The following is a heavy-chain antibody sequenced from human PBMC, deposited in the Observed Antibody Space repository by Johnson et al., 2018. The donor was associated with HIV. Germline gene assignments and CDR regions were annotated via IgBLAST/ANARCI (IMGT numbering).Heavy chain of an antibody. V-gene: IGHV3-33*08. J-gene: IGHJ3*02. D-gene: IGHD3-16*01. CDR3: AREGEPDGFDI. CDR1: AFTFSSND. CDR2: IWYDGSNK. Sequence: QVQLVESGGGLVQPGGSLRLSCGASAFTFSSNDMKWVRQAPGKGLEWVAVIWYDGSNKYYADSVKGRFTISRDNAKNSLYLQMNSLRAEDTAVYYCAREGEPDGFDIWGQGTMVTVSS.